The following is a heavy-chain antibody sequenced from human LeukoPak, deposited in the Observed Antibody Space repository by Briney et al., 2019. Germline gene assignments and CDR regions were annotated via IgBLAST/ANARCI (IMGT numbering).Heavy chain of an antibody. V-gene: IGHV4-39*01. CDR2: IYYSGST. CDR3: ASVNGYYLYYYMDV. J-gene: IGHJ6*03. CDR1: GGSISSSTHY. Sequence: SETLSLTCSVSGGSISSSTHYWGWIRQPPGKGLEWIGSIYYSGSTYYNPSLKSRVTISVDTSKNQFSLKLSSVTAADTAVYYCASVNGYYLYYYMDVWGKGTTVTISS. D-gene: IGHD2-8*01.